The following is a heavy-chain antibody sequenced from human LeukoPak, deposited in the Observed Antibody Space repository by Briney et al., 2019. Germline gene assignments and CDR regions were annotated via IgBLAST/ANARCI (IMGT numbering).Heavy chain of an antibody. D-gene: IGHD3-22*01. CDR3: ARQVVDSSGYLPIDY. CDR1: GGSISSYY. CDR2: IFYSGST. J-gene: IGHJ4*02. Sequence: PSETLSLTCTVSGGSISSYYWSWIRQPPGKGLEWIGCIFYSGSTNYNPSLKSRVTISVDTSKNQFSLKLSSVTAADTAVYYCARQVVDSSGYLPIDYWGQGTLVTVSS. V-gene: IGHV4-59*08.